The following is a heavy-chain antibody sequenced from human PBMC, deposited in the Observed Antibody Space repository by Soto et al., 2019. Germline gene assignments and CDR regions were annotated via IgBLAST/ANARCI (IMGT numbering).Heavy chain of an antibody. CDR1: GFTFSSYG. D-gene: IGHD1-26*01. J-gene: IGHJ4*02. V-gene: IGHV3-33*01. CDR3: ARDIVGATTLSDY. CDR2: IWYDGSNK. Sequence: QVQLVESGGGVVQPGRSLRLSCAASGFTFSSYGMHWVRQAPGKGLVWVAVIWYDGSNKYYADSVKGRFTISRDNSKNTLYLQMNILRAEDTAVYYCARDIVGATTLSDYWGQGTLVTVSS.